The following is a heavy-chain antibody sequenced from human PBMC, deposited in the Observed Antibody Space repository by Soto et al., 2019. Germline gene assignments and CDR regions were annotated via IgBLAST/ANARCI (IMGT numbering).Heavy chain of an antibody. CDR2: IYYSGST. V-gene: IGHV4-59*12. J-gene: IGHJ5*02. CDR1: GGSLSSYY. D-gene: IGHD4-17*01. Sequence: PSETLSLNCTVSGGSLSSYYWSWIRQPPGKGLEWIGYIYYSGSTNYNPSLKSRVTISVDTSKNQFSLKLSSVTAADTAVYYCASAWTFFTVTSRRVTGWFDPWGQGTLVTVSS. CDR3: ASAWTFFTVTSRRVTGWFDP.